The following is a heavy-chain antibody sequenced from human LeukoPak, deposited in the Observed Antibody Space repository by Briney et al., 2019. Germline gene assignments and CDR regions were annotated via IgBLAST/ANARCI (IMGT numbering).Heavy chain of an antibody. D-gene: IGHD3-10*01. V-gene: IGHV1-18*01. CDR3: ARDHWGITMVRGSLQGFDY. CDR1: GYTFTSYG. Sequence: GVSVKVSCKASGYTFTSYGISWVRQAPGQGLEWMGWISAYNGNTNYAQKLQGRVTMTTDTSTSIAYMELRNLRSDDTAVYYCARDHWGITMVRGSLQGFDYWGQGTLVTVSS. J-gene: IGHJ4*02. CDR2: ISAYNGNT.